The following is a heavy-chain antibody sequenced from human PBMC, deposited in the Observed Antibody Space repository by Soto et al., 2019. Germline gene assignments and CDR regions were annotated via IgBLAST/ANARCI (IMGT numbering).Heavy chain of an antibody. V-gene: IGHV4-30-4*01. J-gene: IGHJ6*02. CDR1: GGSINSGDYF. CDR2: IYYSGSA. D-gene: IGHD2-2*01. Sequence: TLSLTCTVSGGSINSGDYFWTWIRQPPGKGLEWIAYIYYSGSAYYNPSLKSRVTISVNTSKNQFSLKLSSVIAADTAVYYCARGCSSTTCRYVMDVWGQGTTVTVSS. CDR3: ARGCSSTTCRYVMDV.